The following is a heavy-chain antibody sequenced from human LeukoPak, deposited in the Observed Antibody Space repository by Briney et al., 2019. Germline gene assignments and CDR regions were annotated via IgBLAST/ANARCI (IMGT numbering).Heavy chain of an antibody. J-gene: IGHJ4*02. D-gene: IGHD1-7*01. Sequence: GASLQFSFESSGSIFPGYWIGWVRPLPGKGLEWMGIIYPGDSDTRYSPAFRGQVTISADKSINTAYLQWSSLKASDTAMYFCARRVTGTTNFDYWGQGTLVTVSS. CDR2: IYPGDSDT. CDR3: ARRVTGTTNFDY. V-gene: IGHV5-51*01. CDR1: GSIFPGYW.